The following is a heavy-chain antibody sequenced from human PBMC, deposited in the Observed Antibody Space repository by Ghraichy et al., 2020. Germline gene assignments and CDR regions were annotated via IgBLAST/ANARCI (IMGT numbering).Heavy chain of an antibody. CDR1: GFTFSSYS. CDR2: ISSSSSYI. D-gene: IGHD6-13*01. V-gene: IGHV3-21*01. J-gene: IGHJ4*02. Sequence: GGSLRLSCAASGFTFSSYSMNWVRQAPGKGREWVSSISSSSSYIYYADSVKGRFTISRDNAKNSLYLQMNSLRAEDTAVYYCATSLAAVAAAFDYWGQGTLVTVSS. CDR3: ATSLAAVAAAFDY.